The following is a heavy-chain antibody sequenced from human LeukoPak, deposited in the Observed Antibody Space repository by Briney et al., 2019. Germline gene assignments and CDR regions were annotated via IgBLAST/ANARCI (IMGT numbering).Heavy chain of an antibody. CDR3: ARDSLYCSGGSCYMVEG. D-gene: IGHD2-15*01. Sequence: PGGSLRLSCAASGFTVSSNYMSWVRQAPGKGLKWVSVIYSGGSTYYADSVKGRFTISRDNSKNTLYLQMNSLRAEDTAVYYCARDSLYCSGGSCYMVEGWGQGTLVTVSS. V-gene: IGHV3-53*01. CDR1: GFTVSSNY. J-gene: IGHJ4*02. CDR2: IYSGGST.